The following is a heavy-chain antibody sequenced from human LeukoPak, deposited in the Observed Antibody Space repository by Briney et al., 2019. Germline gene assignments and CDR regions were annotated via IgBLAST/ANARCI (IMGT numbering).Heavy chain of an antibody. Sequence: PGGSLRLSCAASGFTFSSYAMSWVRQAPGKGLEWVSAISGSGGSTYYADSVKGRFTISRDNSKNTLYLQMNSLRAEDTAVYYCAKEVVVPAATWESCFDYWGQGTLVTVSS. CDR2: ISGSGGST. CDR1: GFTFSSYA. V-gene: IGHV3-23*01. CDR3: AKEVVVPAATWESCFDY. J-gene: IGHJ4*02. D-gene: IGHD2-2*01.